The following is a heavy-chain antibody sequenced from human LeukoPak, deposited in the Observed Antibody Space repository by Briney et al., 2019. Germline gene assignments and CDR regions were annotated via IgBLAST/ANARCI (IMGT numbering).Heavy chain of an antibody. CDR3: AGVSKSATAGTVLDY. D-gene: IGHD6-13*01. CDR1: GFTVSNNY. CDR2: IYSGGNT. Sequence: PGGSLRLSCAASGFTVSNNYMSWVRQAPGKGLEWASVIYSGGNTYYADPVKGRFTISRDNSKNTLYLQMTSLRAEDTAVYYCAGVSKSATAGTVLDYWGQGTLVTVSS. V-gene: IGHV3-53*01. J-gene: IGHJ4*02.